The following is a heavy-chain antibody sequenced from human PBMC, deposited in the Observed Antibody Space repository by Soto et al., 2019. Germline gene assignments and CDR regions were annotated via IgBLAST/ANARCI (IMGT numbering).Heavy chain of an antibody. CDR2: IRNKAHSYST. CDR1: GFTFGDHY. CDR3: VRTIQPGTKTYFEY. D-gene: IGHD5-18*01. J-gene: IGHJ4*02. Sequence: PGGSLRLSCAVSGFTFGDHYMDWVRQAPGKGLEWVGRIRNKAHSYSTTYAASVKGRFTFSRDDSKNSVYLQMNSLKTEDMAVYYCVRTIQPGTKTYFEYWGQGTLVTVAS. V-gene: IGHV3-72*01.